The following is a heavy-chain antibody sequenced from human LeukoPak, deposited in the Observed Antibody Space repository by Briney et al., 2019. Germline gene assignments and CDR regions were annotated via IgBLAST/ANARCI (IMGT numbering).Heavy chain of an antibody. CDR3: ARDHSYSSSWYMDY. J-gene: IGHJ4*02. Sequence: GGSLRLSCAASGFTFSNAWMSWVRQAPGKGLEWVGRIKSKTDGGTTDYAAPVKGRFTISRGNSKNTLYLQMNSLRAEDTAVYYCARDHSYSSSWYMDYWGQGTLVTVSS. CDR1: GFTFSNAW. V-gene: IGHV3-15*01. CDR2: IKSKTDGGTT. D-gene: IGHD6-13*01.